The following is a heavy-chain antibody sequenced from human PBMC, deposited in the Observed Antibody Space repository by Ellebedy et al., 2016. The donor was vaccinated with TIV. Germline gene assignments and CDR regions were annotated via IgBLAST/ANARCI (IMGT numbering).Heavy chain of an antibody. Sequence: PGGSLRLSCVASGFTFSHYWMHWVRQAPGKGLVWVSRFNSGGVTSDYADSVKGRFTITRDNAKSTVYLQMNTLTAEDTAVYYCARERAYSGNGRFDPWGQGTLVTVSS. CDR1: GFTFSHYW. CDR2: FNSGGVTS. V-gene: IGHV3-74*01. CDR3: ARERAYSGNGRFDP. D-gene: IGHD5-12*01. J-gene: IGHJ5*02.